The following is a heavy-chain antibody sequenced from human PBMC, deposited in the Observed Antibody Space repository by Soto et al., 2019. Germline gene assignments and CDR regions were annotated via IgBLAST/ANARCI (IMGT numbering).Heavy chain of an antibody. Sequence: LRLSCAASGLTFSRHWMTWVRQAPGKGLEWVANIKEDGSEKYYVDSVKGRFTISRDNAENSVFLQMNSLRVEDTAVYYCASRPSDIAYYRVFDFWGQGTRVTVSS. CDR2: IKEDGSEK. V-gene: IGHV3-7*03. CDR1: GLTFSRHW. D-gene: IGHD3-10*01. CDR3: ASRPSDIAYYRVFDF. J-gene: IGHJ4*02.